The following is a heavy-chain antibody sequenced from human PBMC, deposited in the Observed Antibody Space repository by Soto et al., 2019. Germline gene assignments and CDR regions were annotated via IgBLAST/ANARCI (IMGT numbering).Heavy chain of an antibody. CDR3: AAGSYYYDSSGYHYYFDY. CDR1: GYTFTSYG. D-gene: IGHD3-22*01. Sequence: ASVKVSCKASGYTFTSYGISWVRQAPGQGLEWMGWISAYNGNTNYAQKFQERVTITRDMSTSTAYMELSSLRSEDTAVYYCAAGSYYYDSSGYHYYFDYWGQGTLVTVSS. CDR2: ISAYNGNT. V-gene: IGHV1-18*01. J-gene: IGHJ4*02.